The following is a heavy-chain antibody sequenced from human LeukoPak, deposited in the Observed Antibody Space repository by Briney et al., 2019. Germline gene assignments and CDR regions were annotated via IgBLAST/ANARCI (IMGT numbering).Heavy chain of an antibody. Sequence: SETLSLTCTVSGGSISSGGYYWSWIRQHPGKGLEWIGYIHYSGSTYYNPSLKSRVTISVDTSKNQFSLKLNSVTAADTAVYYCARISKRLHDLDYWGQGTLVTVSS. J-gene: IGHJ4*02. D-gene: IGHD5-24*01. V-gene: IGHV4-31*03. CDR2: IHYSGST. CDR3: ARISKRLHDLDY. CDR1: GGSISSGGYY.